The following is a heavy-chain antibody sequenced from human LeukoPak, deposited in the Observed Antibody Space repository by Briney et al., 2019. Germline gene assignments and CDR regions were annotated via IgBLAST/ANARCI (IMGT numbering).Heavy chain of an antibody. CDR3: TTNLDN. CDR2: ISYSSGSST. CDR1: GFTFTNYG. J-gene: IGHJ4*02. V-gene: IGHV3-23*01. Sequence: GGSLRLSCAASGFTFTNYGMSWVRQAPGKGLEWVSAISYSSGSSTYYADSVKGRFTISRDNSKNTLYLQMNSLRAEDTAVYYCTTNLDNWGQGTLVTVSS.